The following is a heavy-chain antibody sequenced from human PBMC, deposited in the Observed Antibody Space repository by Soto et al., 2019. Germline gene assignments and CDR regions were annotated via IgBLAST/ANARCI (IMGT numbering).Heavy chain of an antibody. CDR1: GFTFSTYS. J-gene: IGHJ4*02. CDR2: ISTSSRAI. Sequence: EVQLVESGGGLVQPGGSLRLSCTASGFTFSTYSMNCVRQAPGKRLEWCSYISTSSRAIYYADSVKGRFTSSRDNAKNSRYLQMNSLRAEDRAVYYCAREGRGPGTVFDSWGQGTQVAVSS. D-gene: IGHD3-10*01. V-gene: IGHV3-48*01. CDR3: AREGRGPGTVFDS.